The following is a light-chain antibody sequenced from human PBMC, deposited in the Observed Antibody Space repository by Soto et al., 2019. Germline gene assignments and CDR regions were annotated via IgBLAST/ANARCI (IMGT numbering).Light chain of an antibody. J-gene: IGLJ1*01. CDR2: NND. CDR3: AAWDDSLYGRV. CDR1: SSNIGANT. Sequence: QSALTQPPSASGTPGQRVTISCSGSSSNIGANTVNWYQQLPGTAPKLLISNNDQRPSGVPDRFSGSKSGTSASLAISGLQSEADADYYCAAWDDSLYGRVFGSGTKVTVL. V-gene: IGLV1-44*01.